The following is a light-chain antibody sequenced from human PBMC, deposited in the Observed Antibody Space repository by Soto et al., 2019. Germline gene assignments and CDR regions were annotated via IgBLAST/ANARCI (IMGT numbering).Light chain of an antibody. CDR2: EVS. CDR3: SSYTISSTSHVV. Sequence: QSALTQPASVSVSPGQSITVSCTGTSSDVGGYDYVSWYQQHPGKAPKLMIYEVSNRPSGVSNRFSGSKSGNTASLTISGLQAEDEADYYCSSYTISSTSHVVFGGGTKVTVL. V-gene: IGLV2-14*01. CDR1: SSDVGGYDY. J-gene: IGLJ2*01.